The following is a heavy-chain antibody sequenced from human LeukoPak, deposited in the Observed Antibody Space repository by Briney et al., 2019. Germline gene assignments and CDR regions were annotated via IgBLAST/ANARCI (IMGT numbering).Heavy chain of an antibody. D-gene: IGHD6-19*01. J-gene: IGHJ4*02. CDR3: ARRSGIAVAGAFDY. Sequence: GGSLRLSCEVSGFSFSTYWMTWVRQAPGKGLEWVSGISGSGDSTYYADSVKGRFTISRDNSKNTLYLQMNSLRAEDTAVYYCARRSGIAVAGAFDYWGQGTLVTVSS. V-gene: IGHV3-23*01. CDR1: GFSFSTYW. CDR2: ISGSGDST.